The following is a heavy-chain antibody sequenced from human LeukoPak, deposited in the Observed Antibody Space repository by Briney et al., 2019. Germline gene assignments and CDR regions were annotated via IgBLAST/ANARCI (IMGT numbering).Heavy chain of an antibody. CDR3: ATSFYDYVWGSYRSFFDY. Sequence: GGSLRLSCAASGFTFSSYEMNWVRQAPGKGLEWVSYISSSGSTIYYADSVKGRFTISRDNAKNSLYLQMNSLRAEDTAVYYCATSFYDYVWGSYRSFFDYWGQGTLATVSS. V-gene: IGHV3-48*03. CDR1: GFTFSSYE. D-gene: IGHD3-16*02. CDR2: ISSSGSTI. J-gene: IGHJ4*02.